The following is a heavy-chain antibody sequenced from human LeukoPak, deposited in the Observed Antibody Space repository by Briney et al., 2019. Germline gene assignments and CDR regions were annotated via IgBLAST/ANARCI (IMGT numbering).Heavy chain of an antibody. CDR1: GYTFSSYA. Sequence: ASVKVSCKASGYTFSSYAMHWVRQAPGQRLEWMGWINAGNGNTKYSQKFQGRVTITADESTSTAYMELSSLRSEDTAVYYCARGLEGLRGYYYGMDVWGQGTTVTVSS. J-gene: IGHJ6*02. CDR3: ARGLEGLRGYYYGMDV. V-gene: IGHV1-3*01. CDR2: INAGNGNT. D-gene: IGHD3-16*01.